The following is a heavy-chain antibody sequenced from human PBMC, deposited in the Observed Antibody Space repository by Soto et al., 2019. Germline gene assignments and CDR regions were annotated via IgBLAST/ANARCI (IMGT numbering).Heavy chain of an antibody. V-gene: IGHV4-39*07. J-gene: IGHJ4*02. CDR2: IYYSRTT. D-gene: IGHD3-22*01. CDR1: GDSISSSSYY. Sequence: SETLSLTCTVSGDSISSSSYYWGWIRQPPGKGLEWIGSIYYSRTTYYNPSLKSRVSISVDTSKNQFSLQLNSVTAADTAVYYCARELGYHDSSALDSWGQGTLVTVSS. CDR3: ARELGYHDSSALDS.